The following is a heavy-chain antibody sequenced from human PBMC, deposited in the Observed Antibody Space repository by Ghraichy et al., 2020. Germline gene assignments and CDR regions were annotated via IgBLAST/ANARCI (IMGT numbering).Heavy chain of an antibody. CDR1: GFTFSSYA. J-gene: IGHJ4*02. D-gene: IGHD3-22*01. CDR3: AKWHYYDSSGYYYVVIGFDY. CDR2: ISGSGGST. Sequence: GGSLRLSCAASGFTFSSYAMSWVRQAPGKGLEWVSAISGSGGSTYYADSVKGRFTISRDNSKNTLYLQMNSLRAEDTAVYYCAKWHYYDSSGYYYVVIGFDYWGQGTLVTVSS. V-gene: IGHV3-23*01.